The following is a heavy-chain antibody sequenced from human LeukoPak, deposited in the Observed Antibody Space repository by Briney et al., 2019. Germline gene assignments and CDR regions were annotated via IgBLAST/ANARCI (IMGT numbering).Heavy chain of an antibody. CDR3: ARERVVVAATPPYAFDI. CDR1: GGSFSTYY. Sequence: SETLSLTCAIYGGSFSTYYWSWIRQPPGKGLEWIGDINHTGSTTYNPSLKSRVTMSVDTSKNQFSLKLSSVTAADTAVYYCARERVVVAATPPYAFDIWGQGTMVTVSS. V-gene: IGHV4-34*01. D-gene: IGHD2-15*01. CDR2: INHTGST. J-gene: IGHJ3*02.